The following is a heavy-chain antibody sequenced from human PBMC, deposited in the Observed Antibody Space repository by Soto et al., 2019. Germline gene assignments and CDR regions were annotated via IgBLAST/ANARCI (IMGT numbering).Heavy chain of an antibody. CDR1: GGSISSYY. J-gene: IGHJ4*02. CDR2: IYYSRST. V-gene: IGHV4-59*08. Sequence: QVQLQESGPGLVKPSETLSLTCTVSGGSISSYYWSWIRQPPGKGLEWIGYIYYSRSTNYNPSLKSRVTLSVDTSKNQFSLKLSSVTAADTAVYYCARRWGSAADYWGQGTLVTVSS. CDR3: ARRWGSAADY. D-gene: IGHD2-15*01.